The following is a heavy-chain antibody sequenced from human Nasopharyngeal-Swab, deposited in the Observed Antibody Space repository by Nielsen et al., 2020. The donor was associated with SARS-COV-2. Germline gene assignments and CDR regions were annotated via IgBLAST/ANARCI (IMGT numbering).Heavy chain of an antibody. CDR2: ISSSSSYI. Sequence: GESLKISCAASGFTFSSYAMSWVRQAPGKGLEWVSSISSSSSYIYYADSVKGRFTISRDNAKNSLYLQMNSLRAEDTAVYYCARDLGDSSGYFSFNYYYYGMDVWGQGSTVTVSS. J-gene: IGHJ6*02. CDR3: ARDLGDSSGYFSFNYYYYGMDV. CDR1: GFTFSSYA. D-gene: IGHD3-22*01. V-gene: IGHV3-21*01.